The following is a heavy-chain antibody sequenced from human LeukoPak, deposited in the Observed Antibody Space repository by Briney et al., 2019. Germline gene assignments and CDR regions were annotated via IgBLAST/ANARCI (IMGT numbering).Heavy chain of an antibody. J-gene: IGHJ4*02. V-gene: IGHV3-30*18. Sequence: GGSLRLSCAASGFTFSSNGIHWVRQAPGKGLEWVAVVSYDGRNQYYADSVKGRFTISRDNSKNIVYLQMNSLRPEDTAVYHCAKEKYNWNDYFDYWGQGTQVTVSS. CDR2: VSYDGRNQ. D-gene: IGHD1-1*01. CDR1: GFTFSSNG. CDR3: AKEKYNWNDYFDY.